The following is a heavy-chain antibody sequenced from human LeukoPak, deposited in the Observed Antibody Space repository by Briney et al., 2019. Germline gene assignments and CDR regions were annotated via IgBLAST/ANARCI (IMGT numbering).Heavy chain of an antibody. D-gene: IGHD3-10*01. V-gene: IGHV3-21*01. CDR1: GFTFSSYS. Sequence: GGSLRLSCAASGFTFSSYSMNWVRQAPGKGLEWVSSISSSSSYIYYADSVKGRFTISRDNAKNSLYLQMNSLRAEDTAVYYCARELLPITMVRGVIITTYYGMDVWGQGTTVTVSS. J-gene: IGHJ6*02. CDR2: ISSSSSYI. CDR3: ARELLPITMVRGVIITTYYGMDV.